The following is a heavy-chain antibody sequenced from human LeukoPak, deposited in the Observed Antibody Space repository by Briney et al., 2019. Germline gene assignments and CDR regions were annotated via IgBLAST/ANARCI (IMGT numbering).Heavy chain of an antibody. D-gene: IGHD6-13*01. CDR1: GYRFTTYW. Sequence: GEPLRISCKGSGYRFTTYWISWVRQMPGKGLEWMGRIDPSDSYTNYSPSFQGHVTISADKSFSTAYLQWTSLKASDTAMYYCARHAKAYGSSCDYWGQGTLVTVSS. J-gene: IGHJ4*02. CDR3: ARHAKAYGSSCDY. V-gene: IGHV5-10-1*01. CDR2: IDPSDSYT.